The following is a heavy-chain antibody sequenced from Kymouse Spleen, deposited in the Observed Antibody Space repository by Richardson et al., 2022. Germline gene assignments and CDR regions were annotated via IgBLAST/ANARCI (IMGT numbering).Heavy chain of an antibody. CDR1: GGSISSSSYY. V-gene: IGHV4-39*01. D-gene: IGHD2-8*01. Sequence: QLQLQESGPGLVKPSETLSLTCTVSGGSISSSSYYWGWIRQPPGKGLEWIGSIYYSGSTYYNPSLKSRVTISVDTSKNQFSLKLSSVTAADTAVYYCAREGYCTNGVCGYGMDVWGQGTTVTVSS. CDR2: IYYSGST. J-gene: IGHJ6*02. CDR3: AREGYCTNGVCGYGMDV.